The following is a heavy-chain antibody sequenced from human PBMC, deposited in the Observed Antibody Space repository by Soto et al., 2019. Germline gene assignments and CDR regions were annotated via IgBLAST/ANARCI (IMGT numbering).Heavy chain of an antibody. D-gene: IGHD3-10*01. V-gene: IGHV1-69*01. CDR1: GGTFSNYG. CDR2: FIPIFPAP. CDR3: ARSPYGSGTLSAND. J-gene: IGHJ4*02. Sequence: QVQLVQSGAEVKRPGSSVKVSCKASGGTFSNYGISWVRQAPGQGLEWLGGFIPIFPAPHYAQKFRGRVTITADEYKSTAYMELSSLRSDDTAVYYCARSPYGSGTLSANDWGRGTLVIVSS.